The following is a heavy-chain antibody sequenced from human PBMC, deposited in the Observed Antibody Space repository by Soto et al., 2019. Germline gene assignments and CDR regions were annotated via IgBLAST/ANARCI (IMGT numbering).Heavy chain of an antibody. Sequence: VASVKVSCKASGYTFTGYYMHWVRQAPGQGLEWMGWINPNSGGTNYAQKFQGRVTMTRDTSISTAYMELSRLRSDDTAVYYCARAPPLDFWSGYHDYWGQGTLVTVSS. CDR1: GYTFTGYY. CDR3: ARAPPLDFWSGYHDY. J-gene: IGHJ4*02. D-gene: IGHD3-3*01. CDR2: INPNSGGT. V-gene: IGHV1-2*02.